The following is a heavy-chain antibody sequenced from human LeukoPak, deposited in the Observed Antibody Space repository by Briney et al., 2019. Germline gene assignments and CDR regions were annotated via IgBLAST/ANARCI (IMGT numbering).Heavy chain of an antibody. Sequence: ASVKVSCKASGYTFTNYYMHWVRQAPGQGLEWMGIINPSGDSAIYAHNFQGRVTMTRDTSTTTVYMGLSSLRSEDTAVYSCARAQSYYDYWGQGTLVTVSS. J-gene: IGHJ4*02. D-gene: IGHD1-26*01. CDR2: INPSGDSA. V-gene: IGHV1-46*01. CDR3: ARAQSYYDY. CDR1: GYTFTNYY.